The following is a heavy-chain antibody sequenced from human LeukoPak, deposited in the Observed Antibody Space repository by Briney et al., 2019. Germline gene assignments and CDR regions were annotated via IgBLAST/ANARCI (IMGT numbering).Heavy chain of an antibody. Sequence: PSETLSLTCTVSGRSISSYYWSWIRQPPGKGLEWIGYIYYSGSTNYNPPLKSRVTISVDTSKNQFSLKLSSVTAADTAVYYCAGSIAVAGIDYWGQGTLVTVSS. CDR1: GRSISSYY. CDR2: IYYSGST. J-gene: IGHJ4*02. D-gene: IGHD6-19*01. V-gene: IGHV4-59*01. CDR3: AGSIAVAGIDY.